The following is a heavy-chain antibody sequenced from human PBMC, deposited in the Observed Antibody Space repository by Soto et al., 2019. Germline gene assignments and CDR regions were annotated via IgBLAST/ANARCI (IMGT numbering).Heavy chain of an antibody. V-gene: IGHV3-33*01. Sequence: LRLSCAASGFTFSSYGMHWVRQAPGKGLEWVAVIWYDGSNKYYADSVKGRFTISRDNSKNTLYLQMNSLRAEDTAVYYCARDFLYYDILSRAYYYGMDVWGQGTTVTVSS. D-gene: IGHD3-9*01. CDR1: GFTFSSYG. J-gene: IGHJ6*02. CDR2: IWYDGSNK. CDR3: ARDFLYYDILSRAYYYGMDV.